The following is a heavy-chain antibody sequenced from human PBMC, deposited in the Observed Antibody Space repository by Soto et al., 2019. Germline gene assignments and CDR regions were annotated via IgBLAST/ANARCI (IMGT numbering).Heavy chain of an antibody. CDR1: GFTFSSYS. V-gene: IGHV3-21*01. Sequence: GGSLRLSCAASGFTFSSYSMNWVRQAPGKGLEWVSSISSSSSYIYYADSVKGRFTISRDNAKNSLYLQMNSLRAEDTAVYYCARYCSVGSCLRKNDAFDIWGQGTMVTVFS. J-gene: IGHJ3*02. CDR3: ARYCSVGSCLRKNDAFDI. CDR2: ISSSSSYI. D-gene: IGHD2-15*01.